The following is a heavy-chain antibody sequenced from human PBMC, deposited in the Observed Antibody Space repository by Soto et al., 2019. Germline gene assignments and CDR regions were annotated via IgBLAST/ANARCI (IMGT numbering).Heavy chain of an antibody. CDR3: AREGQLVPQFDY. J-gene: IGHJ4*02. D-gene: IGHD6-6*01. CDR2: IIPNLGIA. Sequence: QVQLVQSGAEVKKPGSSVKFSGKASGGTFSSYTITWVRQAPGQGLEWMGRIIPNLGIATYAQKFQGRVTITADKSTSTAYMELSSLRSEDTAVYYCAREGQLVPQFDYWGQGTLVTVSS. V-gene: IGHV1-69*08. CDR1: GGTFSSYT.